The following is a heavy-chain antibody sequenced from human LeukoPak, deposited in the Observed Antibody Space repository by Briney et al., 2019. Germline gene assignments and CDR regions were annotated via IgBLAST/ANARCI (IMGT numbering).Heavy chain of an antibody. Sequence: GGSLRLSCAASGFTVGSHAMTWVRQAPGKGLEWVSGITYSGDNTYYAGSVKGRFTISRGNSRNTLFLQMDSLRAEDTAVYYCARVVIRNYYMDVWGKGTTVTVSS. CDR1: GFTVGSHA. CDR2: ITYSGDNT. D-gene: IGHD3-22*01. V-gene: IGHV3-23*01. J-gene: IGHJ6*03. CDR3: ARVVIRNYYMDV.